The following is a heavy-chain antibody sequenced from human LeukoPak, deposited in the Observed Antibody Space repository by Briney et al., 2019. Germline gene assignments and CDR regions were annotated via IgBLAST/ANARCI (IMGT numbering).Heavy chain of an antibody. Sequence: GGSLRLSCAASGFTFSNYGMHWVRQAPGKGLEWVAVISYDGSNKYYADSVKGRFTISRDNSKNSLYLQMNSLRTEDTALYYCAKVYSSSWNELHYWGQGTLVTVSS. CDR2: ISYDGSNK. CDR3: AKVYSSSWNELHY. J-gene: IGHJ4*02. CDR1: GFTFSNYG. D-gene: IGHD6-13*01. V-gene: IGHV3-30*18.